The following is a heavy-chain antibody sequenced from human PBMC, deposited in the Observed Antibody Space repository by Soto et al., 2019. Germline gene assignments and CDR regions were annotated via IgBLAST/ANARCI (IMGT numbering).Heavy chain of an antibody. CDR2: ISAYNGKT. D-gene: IGHD2-15*01. Sequence: QVQLVQSGAEVKKPGASVKVSCKASGYTFTSYGISWVRQAPGQGLEWMGWISAYNGKTNYAQKLQGRFTMTTDTSTSTAYMELRSLRSDDTAVYYCARDRGVVVVAATEHPFDYWGQGTLVTVSS. V-gene: IGHV1-18*01. J-gene: IGHJ4*02. CDR1: GYTFTSYG. CDR3: ARDRGVVVVAATEHPFDY.